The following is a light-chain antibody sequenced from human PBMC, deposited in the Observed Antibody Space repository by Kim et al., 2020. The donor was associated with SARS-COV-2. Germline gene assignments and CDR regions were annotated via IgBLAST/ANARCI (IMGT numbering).Light chain of an antibody. CDR2: DAS. V-gene: IGKV3-11*01. CDR1: QSVSSY. CDR3: HQRNYWPYT. Sequence: SLSPGARATLSCRASQSVSSYLAWYQHKPGRAPRLLISDASNRATGIPARFSGSGSGTDFILTISSREPEDFAVYYCHQRNYWPYTFGQGTKLEI. J-gene: IGKJ2*01.